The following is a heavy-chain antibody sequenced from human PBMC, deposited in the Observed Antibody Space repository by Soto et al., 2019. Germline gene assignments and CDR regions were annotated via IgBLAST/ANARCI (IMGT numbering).Heavy chain of an antibody. Sequence: VQLVQSGAEVKKPGSSVKVSCKASGGTFSSYTISWVRQAPGQGLEWMGRIIPILGIANYAQKFQGRVTITADKSTSTAYMELSSLRSEDTAVYYCARDMSSSTGFDYWGQGTLVTVSS. V-gene: IGHV1-69*08. J-gene: IGHJ4*02. CDR1: GGTFSSYT. CDR3: ARDMSSSTGFDY. CDR2: IIPILGIA. D-gene: IGHD2-2*01.